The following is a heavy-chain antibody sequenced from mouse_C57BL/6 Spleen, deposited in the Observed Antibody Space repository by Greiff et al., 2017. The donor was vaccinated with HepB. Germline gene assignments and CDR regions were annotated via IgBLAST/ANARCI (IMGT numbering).Heavy chain of an antibody. Sequence: EVQLQQSGPELVKPGASVKIPCKASGYTFTDYNMDWVKQSHGKSLEWIGDINPNNGGTSYNQKFKGKATLTVDKSSSTAYMELRSLTSEDTAVYYCARSGGRRAWFAYWGQGTLVTVSA. CDR1: GYTFTDYN. CDR2: INPNNGGT. CDR3: ARSGGRRAWFAY. D-gene: IGHD3-1*01. V-gene: IGHV1-18*01. J-gene: IGHJ3*01.